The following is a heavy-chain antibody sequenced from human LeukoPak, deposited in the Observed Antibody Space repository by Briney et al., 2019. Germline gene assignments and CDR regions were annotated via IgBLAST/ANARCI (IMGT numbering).Heavy chain of an antibody. J-gene: IGHJ4*02. CDR2: IDWDDDK. D-gene: IGHD2-15*01. CDR1: GFSLSSSGMS. Sequence: SGPALVKPTQTLTLTCTFSGFSLSSSGMSVSWIRQPPGKALEWLARIDWDDDKYYITSLKTRLTISKDTSKNQVVLTMTNMDPVDTATYYCARILLGGTASDYGGQGTLATVSS. V-gene: IGHV2-70*11. CDR3: ARILLGGTASDY.